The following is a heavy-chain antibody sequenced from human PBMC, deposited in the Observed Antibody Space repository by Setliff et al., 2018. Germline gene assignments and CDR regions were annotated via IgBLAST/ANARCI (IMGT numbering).Heavy chain of an antibody. CDR2: IYPADSDT. CDR1: GYRFTSQW. J-gene: IGHJ4*02. Sequence: GESLKISCKASGYRFTSQWIAWVRQTPGRGLEWMGIIYPADSDTTYSPSFQGQVTISVDKSISTAFLQWSSLKASDTALYYRARRDNYYDSSGYSYYLDDWGQGTLVTVSS. CDR3: ARRDNYYDSSGYSYYLDD. D-gene: IGHD3-22*01. V-gene: IGHV5-51*01.